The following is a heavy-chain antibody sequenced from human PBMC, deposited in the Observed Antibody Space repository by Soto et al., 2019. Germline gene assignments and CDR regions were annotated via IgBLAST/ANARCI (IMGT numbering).Heavy chain of an antibody. CDR3: AKVGVVVVDY. Sequence: GGSLSLSCVASGFTFSTYAMWWVGQAPGEGVEGVSGISGSGSSTSYADSVKGRFTISRDNSKNTLYLQMNSLRAEDTAGYYCAKVGVVVVDYWGQGTLVTVSS. CDR1: GFTFSTYA. CDR2: ISGSGSST. V-gene: IGHV3-23*01. D-gene: IGHD2-15*01. J-gene: IGHJ4*02.